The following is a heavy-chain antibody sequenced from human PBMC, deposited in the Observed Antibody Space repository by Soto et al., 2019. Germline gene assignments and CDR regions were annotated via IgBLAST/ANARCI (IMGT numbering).Heavy chain of an antibody. J-gene: IGHJ4*02. V-gene: IGHV5-51*01. Sequence: GESLKISCKGSGYSFTSHWIGWVRQMPGKGLEWMGFIYPGDSDTRYSPSFQGQVTISADKSISTAYLQWSSLKASDTAMYYCARVRNYYDTSGLDYWGQGTLVNVSS. D-gene: IGHD3-22*01. CDR1: GYSFTSHW. CDR2: IYPGDSDT. CDR3: ARVRNYYDTSGLDY.